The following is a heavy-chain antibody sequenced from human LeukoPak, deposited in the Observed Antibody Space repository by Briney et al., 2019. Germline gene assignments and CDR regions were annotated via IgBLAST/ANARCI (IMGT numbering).Heavy chain of an antibody. J-gene: IGHJ3*02. V-gene: IGHV5-51*01. CDR2: IYPGDSDT. D-gene: IGHD6-13*01. Sequence: GESLKISCKGSGYSFTSYWIGWVRQMPGKGLEWMGIIYPGDSDTRYSPSFQGQVTISADKSISTAYLQWSSLKASDTAMYYCARQPYSSSWYGAFDIRGQGTMVTVSS. CDR1: GYSFTSYW. CDR3: ARQPYSSSWYGAFDI.